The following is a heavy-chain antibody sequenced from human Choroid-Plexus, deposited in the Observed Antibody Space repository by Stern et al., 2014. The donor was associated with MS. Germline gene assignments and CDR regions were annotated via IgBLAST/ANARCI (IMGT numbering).Heavy chain of an antibody. J-gene: IGHJ5*02. Sequence: VQLVESGGGVVQPGSPLRLSCVASGFTFGSCAMHWVRQAPGKGLEWVAGVSYDGSNKYYADSVKGRFTTSRDNSQNTLYMQMSSLRPEDTAVYYCAKDRQYLTYFFDHWGQGSLVTVSS. CDR3: AKDRQYLTYFFDH. V-gene: IGHV3-30*18. CDR1: GFTFGSCA. D-gene: IGHD2/OR15-2a*01. CDR2: VSYDGSNK.